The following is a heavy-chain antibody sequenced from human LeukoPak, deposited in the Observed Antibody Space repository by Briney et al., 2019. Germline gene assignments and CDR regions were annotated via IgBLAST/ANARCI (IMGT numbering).Heavy chain of an antibody. CDR3: AGVWIAAGRPDDYYYSYMDV. Sequence: GASVKVSCKASGYTFSSYGISWVRQAPGQGLEWMGWISGYNGNTDYAQKVQGRVTMTTDTSTSTAYMELRSLRSDDTAVYYCAGVWIAAGRPDDYYYSYMDVWGKGTTVTVSS. V-gene: IGHV1-18*01. CDR1: GYTFSSYG. J-gene: IGHJ6*03. D-gene: IGHD6-6*01. CDR2: ISGYNGNT.